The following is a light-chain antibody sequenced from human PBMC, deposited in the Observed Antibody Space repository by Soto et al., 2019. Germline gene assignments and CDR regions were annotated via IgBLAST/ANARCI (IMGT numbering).Light chain of an antibody. CDR3: QQYSTYPYT. CDR1: QSVSSW. J-gene: IGKJ2*01. V-gene: IGKV1-5*03. CDR2: KAS. Sequence: DIQMTQSPSTLSASVGDRVTITCRASQSVSSWLAWYQQKPGKAPNLLIYKASSLQSGVPSTFSGSGSGTEFTLTISSLQPGDFATYYCQQYSTYPYTFGQGTKLGIK.